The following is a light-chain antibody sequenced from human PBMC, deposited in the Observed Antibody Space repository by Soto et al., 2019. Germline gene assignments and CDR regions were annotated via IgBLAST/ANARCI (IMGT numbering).Light chain of an antibody. CDR1: SSDVGGYNY. CDR3: SSYTTTDTYV. CDR2: EVS. J-gene: IGLJ1*01. V-gene: IGLV2-14*01. Sequence: QSALTQPASVSGSPGQSITISCTGTSSDVGGYNYVSWSQQHPGKAPKLIIYEVSNRPSGVSNRFSGSKSGNTASLTISGLQAEDEADYYCSSYTTTDTYVFGTGTKLTAL.